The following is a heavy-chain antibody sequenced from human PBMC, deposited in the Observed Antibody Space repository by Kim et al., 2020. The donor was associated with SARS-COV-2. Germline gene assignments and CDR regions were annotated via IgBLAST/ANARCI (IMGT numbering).Heavy chain of an antibody. CDR2: ISYDGSNK. D-gene: IGHD6-19*01. CDR3: AKDPGYSSGWQRPDY. V-gene: IGHV3-30*18. Sequence: GGSLRLSCAASGFTFSSYGMHWVRQAPGKGLEWVAVISYDGSNKYYADSVKGRFTISRDNSKNTLYLQMNSLRAEDTAVYYCAKDPGYSSGWQRPDYWGQGTLVTVSS. CDR1: GFTFSSYG. J-gene: IGHJ4*02.